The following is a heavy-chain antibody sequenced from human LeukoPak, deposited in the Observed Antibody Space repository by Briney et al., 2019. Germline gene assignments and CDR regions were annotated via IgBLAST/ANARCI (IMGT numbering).Heavy chain of an antibody. D-gene: IGHD6-13*01. J-gene: IGHJ3*02. CDR2: IHYSGST. CDR1: GGSISSYY. V-gene: IGHV4-59*01. Sequence: SETLSLTCTVSGGSISSYYWSWIRQPPGKGLEWIGYIHYSGSTNYNPSLKSRVTISVDTSKNQFSLKLSSVTAADTAVYYCAREGNHFPAAADAFDIWGQGTMVTVSS. CDR3: AREGNHFPAAADAFDI.